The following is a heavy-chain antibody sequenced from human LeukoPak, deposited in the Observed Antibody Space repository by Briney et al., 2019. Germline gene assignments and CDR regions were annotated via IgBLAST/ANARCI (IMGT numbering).Heavy chain of an antibody. J-gene: IGHJ4*02. V-gene: IGHV4-4*02. Sequence: PSETLSLTCAVSGGSISSDNWWSWVRQPPGKGLEWIGEIYHSGSTNYNPSLKSRVTISVDKSKNQFSLKLSSVTAADTAVYYCASRLPAAGLIDYWGQGTLVTVSS. CDR2: IYHSGST. CDR1: GGSISSDNW. D-gene: IGHD6-13*01. CDR3: ASRLPAAGLIDY.